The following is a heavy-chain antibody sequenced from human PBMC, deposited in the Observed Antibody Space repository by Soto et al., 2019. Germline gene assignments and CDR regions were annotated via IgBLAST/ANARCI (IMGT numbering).Heavy chain of an antibody. CDR3: ARSSVVVAAAATHSVAELDY. D-gene: IGHD2-15*01. Sequence: SETLSLTCAVSGYSISSGYYWGWIRQPPGKGLEWIGSIYHSGYTHYNPSVKSRVTISVDTSKNQFSLRLTSVTAADTAVYYCARSSVVVAAAATHSVAELDYWGQGTLVTVSS. CDR1: GYSISSGYY. CDR2: IYHSGYT. V-gene: IGHV4-38-2*01. J-gene: IGHJ4*02.